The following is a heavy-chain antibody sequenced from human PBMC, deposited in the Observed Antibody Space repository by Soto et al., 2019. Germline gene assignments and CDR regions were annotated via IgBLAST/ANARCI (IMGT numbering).Heavy chain of an antibody. CDR3: ARRDCSGGSCYSLSPFDI. J-gene: IGHJ3*02. V-gene: IGHV4-39*01. CDR1: GGSISSSSYY. D-gene: IGHD2-15*01. Sequence: PSETLSLTCTVSGGSISSSSYYWGWIRQPPGKGLEWIGSIYYSGSTYYNPSLKSRVTISVDTSKNQFSLKLSSVTAADTAVYYCARRDCSGGSCYSLSPFDIWGQGTMVTVSS. CDR2: IYYSGST.